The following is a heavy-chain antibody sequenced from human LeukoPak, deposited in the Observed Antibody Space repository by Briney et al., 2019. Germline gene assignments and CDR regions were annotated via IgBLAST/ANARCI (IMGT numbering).Heavy chain of an antibody. CDR3: ARSKGGAYTGNFDL. V-gene: IGHV3-74*01. CDR2: INGDGSTT. J-gene: IGHJ2*01. Sequence: GGSLRLSCAASGFTINAYWMHWVRQVPGKGLVWFSRINGDGSTTSYADTVKGRFTISRDNAKNTVCLQMNSLRAEDTAVYYCARSKGGAYTGNFDLWGRGTLVTVSS. D-gene: IGHD2-21*01. CDR1: GFTINAYW.